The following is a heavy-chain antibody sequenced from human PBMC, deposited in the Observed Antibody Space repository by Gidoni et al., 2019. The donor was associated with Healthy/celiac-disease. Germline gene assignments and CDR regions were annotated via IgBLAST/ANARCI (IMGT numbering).Heavy chain of an antibody. CDR3: AKGARRIAVAPLGDY. CDR1: GFTFSSYG. V-gene: IGHV3-30*18. Sequence: QVQLVESGGGVVQPGRSLRLSCAASGFTFSSYGMHWVRQAPGKGLEWVAVISYDGSNKYYADSVKGRFTISRDNSKNTLYLQMNSLRAEDTAVYYCAKGARRIAVAPLGDYWGQGTLVTVSS. CDR2: ISYDGSNK. J-gene: IGHJ4*02. D-gene: IGHD6-19*01.